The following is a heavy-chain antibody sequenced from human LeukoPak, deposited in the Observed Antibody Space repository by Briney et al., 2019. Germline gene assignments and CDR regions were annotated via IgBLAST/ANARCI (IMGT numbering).Heavy chain of an antibody. CDR3: AGSIAARPNYYYYGMDV. D-gene: IGHD6-6*01. V-gene: IGHV4-34*01. J-gene: IGHJ6*02. Sequence: PSETLSLTCALYGGSFSGYYWSWIRQPPGKGLEWIGEINHSGRTNYNPSLKSRVTISVDTSKNQFSLKLSSVTAADTAVYYCAGSIAARPNYYYYGMDVWGQGTTVTVSS. CDR2: INHSGRT. CDR1: GGSFSGYY.